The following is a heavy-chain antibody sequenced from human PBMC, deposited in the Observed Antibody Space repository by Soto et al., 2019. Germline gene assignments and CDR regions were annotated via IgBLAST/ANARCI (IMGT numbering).Heavy chain of an antibody. D-gene: IGHD6-19*01. CDR2: IKTDGYAA. CDR3: VRESGVAADC. Sequence: VESGGVLVQPGGSLRLSCVASGFTFESHWMHWVRQAPGEGLVWVSRIKTDGYAAAYADSVKGRFTISRDNTKNTVYLPMNSLRAEDTAVYFCVRESGVAADCWGQGALVTVSS. J-gene: IGHJ4*02. CDR1: GFTFESHW. V-gene: IGHV3-74*01.